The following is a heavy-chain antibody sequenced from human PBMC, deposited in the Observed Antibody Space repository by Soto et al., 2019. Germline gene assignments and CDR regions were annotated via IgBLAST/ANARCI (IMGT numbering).Heavy chain of an antibody. Sequence: LSCAASGFTFNIYSMTWVRQAPGKGLEWVSTISGSGDRTYYAESVKGRFTISRDNPKNTLYLQMNNLRAEDTAVYSCAKNKRTSFTFDAFDIWGQGTMVTVSS. CDR3: AKNKRTSFTFDAFDI. CDR2: ISGSGDRT. J-gene: IGHJ3*02. CDR1: GFTFNIYS. V-gene: IGHV3-23*01.